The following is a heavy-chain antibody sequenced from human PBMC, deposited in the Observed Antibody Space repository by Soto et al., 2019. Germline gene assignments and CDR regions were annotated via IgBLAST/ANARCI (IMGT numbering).Heavy chain of an antibody. CDR3: ARGSQYYYDGSGPLDC. D-gene: IGHD3-22*01. J-gene: IGHJ4*02. V-gene: IGHV3-30-3*01. CDR1: GFTFSTYT. CDR2: ISYDGSNN. Sequence: QVQLVESGGGVVQPGGSLRLSCAASGFTFSTYTIHWVRQAPGKGLEWVALISYDGSNNYYADSVKGRFTISRDNSKNTLYLQMTSLRAGDTAVCFCARGSQYYYDGSGPLDCWGQGTLVTVSS.